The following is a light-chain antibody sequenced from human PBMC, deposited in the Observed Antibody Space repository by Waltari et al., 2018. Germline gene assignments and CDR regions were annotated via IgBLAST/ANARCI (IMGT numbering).Light chain of an antibody. CDR1: SSNIGNNY. Sequence: QSVLTQPPSLSAAPGEKVTISCSGSSSNIGNNYVSWYQHFPGTAPKLRIYENNKRPSGIPDRFSGSRSGTSATLGITGLQTGDEADYYCATWDNSLTAAVFGGGSKLTVL. V-gene: IGLV1-51*01. CDR2: ENN. CDR3: ATWDNSLTAAV. J-gene: IGLJ2*01.